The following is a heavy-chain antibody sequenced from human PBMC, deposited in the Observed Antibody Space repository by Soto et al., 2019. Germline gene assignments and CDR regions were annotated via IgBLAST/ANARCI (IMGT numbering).Heavy chain of an antibody. CDR1: GFPFSSYE. D-gene: IGHD4-4*01. CDR3: ARSMTTADY. J-gene: IGHJ4*02. V-gene: IGHV3-48*03. CDR2: ISSSGSTI. Sequence: EVQLVESGGGLVQPGGSLRLSCAASGFPFSSYEMNWVRQAPGKGLEWVSYISSSGSTIYYADSVKGRFTISRDNAKNSLYLQMNSLRAEDTAVYYCARSMTTADYWGQGTLVTVSS.